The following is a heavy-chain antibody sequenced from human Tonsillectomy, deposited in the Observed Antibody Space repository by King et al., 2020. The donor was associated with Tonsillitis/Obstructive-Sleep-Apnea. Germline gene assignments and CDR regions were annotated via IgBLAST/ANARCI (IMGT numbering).Heavy chain of an antibody. V-gene: IGHV3-53*01. CDR3: VRLHLSSWCDP. D-gene: IGHD3-3*02. CDR1: GFTVSSNY. CDR2: IYSGGST. J-gene: IGHJ5*02. Sequence: VQLVESGGGLIQPGGSLRLSCAASGFTVSSNYMSWVRQAPGKGLEWVSVIYSGGSTYYADSVKGRFTISRDISKNTLYLQMNSLRAEDTAVYYCVRLHLSSWCDPWGQGTLVTVSA.